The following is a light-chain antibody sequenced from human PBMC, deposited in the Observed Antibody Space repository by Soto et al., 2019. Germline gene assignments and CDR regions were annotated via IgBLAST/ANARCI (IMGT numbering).Light chain of an antibody. V-gene: IGKV1-5*03. Sequence: DIQMTQSPSTLSASVGDRVTITCRASQSISSWLAWYQQKPGKAPKLLIYKASSLESGVPSRFSGSGSGTESTLTISSLQPDDFATYYCQQYNSYSQMYTFGQGTKLEIK. CDR3: QQYNSYSQMYT. CDR1: QSISSW. J-gene: IGKJ2*01. CDR2: KAS.